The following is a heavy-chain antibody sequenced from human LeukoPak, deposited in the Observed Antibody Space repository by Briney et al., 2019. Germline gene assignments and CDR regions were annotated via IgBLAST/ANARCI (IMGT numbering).Heavy chain of an antibody. CDR2: IYYSGST. V-gene: IGHV4-59*08. CDR1: GGSISSYY. J-gene: IGHJ4*02. Sequence: NPSETLSLTCTVPGGSISSYYWSWIRQPPGKGLEWIGYIYYSGSTNYNPSLKSRVTISVDTSKNQFSLKLSSVTAADTAVYYCARHGVGSVWFGEPYRGGPGYWGQGTLVTVSS. CDR3: ARHGVGSVWFGEPYRGGPGY. D-gene: IGHD3-10*01.